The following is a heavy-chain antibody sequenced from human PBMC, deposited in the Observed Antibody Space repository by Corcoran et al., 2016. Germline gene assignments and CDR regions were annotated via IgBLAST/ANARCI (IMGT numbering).Heavy chain of an antibody. D-gene: IGHD3-22*01. CDR3: ARCYYDSSGYYPFDY. Sequence: EVQLVESGGGLVKPGGSLRLSCAASGFTFSSYSMNWVRQAPGKGLEWVSSISSSSYIYYADSVKGRFTISRDNAKNSLYLQMNSLRAEDTAVYYCARCYYDSSGYYPFDYWGQGTLVTVSS. J-gene: IGHJ4*02. V-gene: IGHV3-21*01. CDR1: GFTFSSYS. CDR2: ISSSSYI.